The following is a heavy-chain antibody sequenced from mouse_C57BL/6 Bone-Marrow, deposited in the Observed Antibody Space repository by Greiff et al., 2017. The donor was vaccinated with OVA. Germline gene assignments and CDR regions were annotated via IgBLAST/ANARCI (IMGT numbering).Heavy chain of an antibody. CDR2: IYPRSGNT. CDR3: AGYFDV. V-gene: IGHV1-81*01. J-gene: IGHJ1*03. CDR1: GYTFTSYG. Sequence: QVQLQQSGAELARPGASVKLSCKASGYTFTSYGISWVKQRTGQGLEWIGEIYPRSGNTYYNEKFKGKATLTADKSSSTAYMELLSLTSEDSAVYFCAGYFDVWGTGTTVTVSS.